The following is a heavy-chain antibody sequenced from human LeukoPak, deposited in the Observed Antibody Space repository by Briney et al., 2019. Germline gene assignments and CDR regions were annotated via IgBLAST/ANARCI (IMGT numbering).Heavy chain of an antibody. Sequence: ASVKVSCKASGYTFTSYDINWVRQATGQGLEWMGWMNPNSGNTGYAQKFQGRGTMTRNTSISTAYMKLSSLSSEDPAVYYCARHSEGAGSAAVYWGQGTMVTVSS. J-gene: IGHJ4*02. CDR1: GYTFTSYD. CDR2: MNPNSGNT. V-gene: IGHV1-8*01. CDR3: ARHSEGAGSAAVY. D-gene: IGHD1-26*01.